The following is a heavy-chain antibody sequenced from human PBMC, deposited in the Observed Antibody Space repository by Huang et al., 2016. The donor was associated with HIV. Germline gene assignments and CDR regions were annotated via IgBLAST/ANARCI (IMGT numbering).Heavy chain of an antibody. Sequence: QVQLLQSGAEVKKPGSSVKVSCKASGGPFRSYSLACVRQAPGQGLEWMASLMPVFDSPKYAKKVQGRVRVTADESTSTVYMELRDLRPDDTAVYFCARGSLEYSVSSSLDYWGQGTHVTVSS. D-gene: IGHD4-4*01. CDR3: ARGSLEYSVSSSLDY. CDR2: LMPVFDSP. V-gene: IGHV1-69*13. CDR1: GGPFRSYS. J-gene: IGHJ4*02.